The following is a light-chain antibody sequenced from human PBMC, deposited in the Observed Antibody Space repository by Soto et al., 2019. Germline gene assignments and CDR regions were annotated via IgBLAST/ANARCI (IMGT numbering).Light chain of an antibody. J-gene: IGLJ1*01. Sequence: QSVLTQPPSAFGSAGQSVTISCTGTSTDVGGYNYVSWYQQHPGKAPKLMIYEVSKRPSGVPDRFSGSKSGNTASLTVSGLQAEDEADYYCSSYAGNNIHYVFGTGTKLTVL. CDR2: EVS. CDR1: STDVGGYNY. V-gene: IGLV2-8*01. CDR3: SSYAGNNIHYV.